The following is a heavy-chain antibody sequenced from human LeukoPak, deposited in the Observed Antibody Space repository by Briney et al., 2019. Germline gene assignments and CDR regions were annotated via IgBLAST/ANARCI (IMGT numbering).Heavy chain of an antibody. CDR2: ISGSGGST. CDR1: GFTFSSYA. D-gene: IGHD4-17*01. J-gene: IGHJ4*02. CDR3: ARAYGDSYDELPNDY. V-gene: IGHV3-23*01. Sequence: GGSLRLSCAASGFTFSSYAMSWVRQAPGKGLEWVSAISGSGGSTYYADSVKGRFTISRDNSKNTLYLQMNSLRAEDTAVYYCARAYGDSYDELPNDYWGQGTLVTVSS.